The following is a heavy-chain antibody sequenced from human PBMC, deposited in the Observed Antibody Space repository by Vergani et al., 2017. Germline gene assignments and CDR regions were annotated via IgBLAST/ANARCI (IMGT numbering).Heavy chain of an antibody. Sequence: EVQLVESGGGLEQPGRSLRLSCRASGFTFTDYGISWVRQAPGKGLEWVGRIKSKTDGGTTDYAAPVKGRFTISRDDSKAIAYLQMNSLKTEDTAVYYCTTGFPGSSWSTYWGQGTLVTVSS. CDR1: GFTFTDYG. J-gene: IGHJ4*01. V-gene: IGHV3-49*04. D-gene: IGHD6-13*01. CDR3: TTGFPGSSWSTY. CDR2: IKSKTDGGTT.